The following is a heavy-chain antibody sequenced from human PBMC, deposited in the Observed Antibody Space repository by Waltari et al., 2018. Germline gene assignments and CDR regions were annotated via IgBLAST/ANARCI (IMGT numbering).Heavy chain of an antibody. CDR3: AHRRNGNIAY. J-gene: IGHJ4*02. CDR1: GFSLATSRVG. CDR2: IYWNDDE. Sequence: QITLKESGPALVKPKQTLTLTCNFSGFSLATSRVGVAWVRQTPQKALEWLAVIYWNDDEVYNPSLRSRLSIAKDTAMNRVVLTLTNVDPADTATYYCAHRRNGNIAYWGPGALVIVSS. D-gene: IGHD2-21*01. V-gene: IGHV2-5*01.